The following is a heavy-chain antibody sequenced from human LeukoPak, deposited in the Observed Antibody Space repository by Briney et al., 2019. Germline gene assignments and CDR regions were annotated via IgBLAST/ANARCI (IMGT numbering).Heavy chain of an antibody. CDR3: ARGQGRGYSGGANFDY. CDR2: INAGNGNT. CDR1: GYTFTSYA. V-gene: IGHV1-3*01. J-gene: IGHJ4*02. Sequence: ASVKVSCKASGYTFTSYAMHWVRQAPGQRLEWMGWINAGNGNTKYSQKFQGRVTITRDTSASTAYMELSSLRSEDTAVYYCARGQGRGYSGGANFDYWGQGTLVTVSS. D-gene: IGHD6-19*01.